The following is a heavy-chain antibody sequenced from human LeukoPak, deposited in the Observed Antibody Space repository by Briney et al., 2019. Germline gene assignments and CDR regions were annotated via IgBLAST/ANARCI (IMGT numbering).Heavy chain of an antibody. CDR3: TRELPREVTLDY. CDR1: GFEFIGYG. D-gene: IGHD2-21*02. J-gene: IGHJ4*01. CDR2: INTDGSST. V-gene: IGHV3-74*01. Sequence: GGSLRLSCAASGFEFIGYGMQWVRQAPGKGLVWVSRINTDGSSTSYADSVKGRFTVSRDNAKNTLFLQVNSLRVEDTAVYFCTRELPREVTLDYWGQGTPVTVSS.